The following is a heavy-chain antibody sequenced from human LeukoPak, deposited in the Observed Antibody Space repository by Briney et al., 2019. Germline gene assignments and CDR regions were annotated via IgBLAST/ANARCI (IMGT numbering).Heavy chain of an antibody. CDR1: GGSFSDNY. CDR3: ARENNCKSFDY. CDR2: INHFVDT. V-gene: IGHV4-34*01. D-gene: IGHD1-20*01. Sequence: SETLSLTCAVYGGSFSDNYWSWIRQPPGKGLEWIAGINHFVDTNYNPSLKSRVTQSIDTSKHQFSLKLNSVTAADTAVYYCARENNCKSFDYWGQGTLVTVSS. J-gene: IGHJ4*02.